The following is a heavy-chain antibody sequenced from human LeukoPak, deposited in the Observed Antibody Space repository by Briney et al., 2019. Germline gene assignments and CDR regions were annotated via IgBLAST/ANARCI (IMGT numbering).Heavy chain of an antibody. CDR2: IWYDGSNK. D-gene: IGHD3-10*01. V-gene: IGHV3-33*01. Sequence: PGRSLRLSCAASGFTFSIYGMHWVRQAPGKGLEWVAVIWYDGSNKYYADSVKGRFTISRDNSKNTLYLQMNSLRAEDTAVYYCAGNYGPYYFDYWGQGTLVTVSS. CDR3: AGNYGPYYFDY. J-gene: IGHJ4*02. CDR1: GFTFSIYG.